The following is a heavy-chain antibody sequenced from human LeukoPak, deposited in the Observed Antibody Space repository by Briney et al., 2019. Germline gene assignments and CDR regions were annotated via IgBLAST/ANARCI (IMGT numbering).Heavy chain of an antibody. Sequence: GASVKVSCKASGYTFTSYDINWVRQATGQGLEWMGWMNPDSGNTGYAQKFQGRVTMTRNTSISTAYMELSSLRSEDTAVYYCARASTGGGNFDYWGQGTLVTVSS. CDR3: ARASTGGGNFDY. CDR2: MNPDSGNT. J-gene: IGHJ4*02. V-gene: IGHV1-8*01. D-gene: IGHD2-8*02. CDR1: GYTFTSYD.